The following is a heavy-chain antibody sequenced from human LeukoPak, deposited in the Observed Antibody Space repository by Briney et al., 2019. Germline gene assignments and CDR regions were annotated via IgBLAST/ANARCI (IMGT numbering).Heavy chain of an antibody. CDR1: GYTFNIDA. CDR3: AKERVPYVWIANNWFDP. CDR2: ISGYGGST. Sequence: GGSLRLSYAASGYTFNIDAMNWVRQATGKGLEWVSGISGYGGSTYCADSVKGRSTISRDNSKNTLYLPMSSLRADDMAVYYCAKERVPYVWIANNWFDPWGQGTLVIVST. J-gene: IGHJ5*02. V-gene: IGHV3-23*01. D-gene: IGHD3-16*01.